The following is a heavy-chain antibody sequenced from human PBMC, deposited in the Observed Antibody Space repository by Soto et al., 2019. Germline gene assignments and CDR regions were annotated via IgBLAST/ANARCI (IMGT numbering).Heavy chain of an antibody. CDR1: GYTVSSNSAA. Sequence: QTRSLTCAISGYTVSSNSAAWNLIRQSPSRGLEWLGRTHYRSKWYNDYAVSVKSRITINPDTSKNQFSLQLNSVTPGDTAVYYCGRSVRGHVVKYFDYWGQGTLVTVSS. J-gene: IGHJ4*02. V-gene: IGHV6-1*01. CDR3: GRSVRGHVVKYFDY. D-gene: IGHD3-10*01. CDR2: THYRSKWYN.